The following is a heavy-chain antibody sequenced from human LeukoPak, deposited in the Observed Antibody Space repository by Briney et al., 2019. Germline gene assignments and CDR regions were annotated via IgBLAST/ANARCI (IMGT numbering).Heavy chain of an antibody. J-gene: IGHJ6*02. Sequence: ASVKVSCEASGGSFSSYVITWVRQAPGQGLEWMGCINLLTGGAHYAQKFLGWVSLTRDTSIDTAFMELSSLRSDATAIYYCARDFLGRSNGGSNYFGMDVWGQGTTVTVSS. D-gene: IGHD2-8*01. CDR2: INLLTGGA. V-gene: IGHV1-2*04. CDR3: ARDFLGRSNGGSNYFGMDV. CDR1: GGSFSSYV.